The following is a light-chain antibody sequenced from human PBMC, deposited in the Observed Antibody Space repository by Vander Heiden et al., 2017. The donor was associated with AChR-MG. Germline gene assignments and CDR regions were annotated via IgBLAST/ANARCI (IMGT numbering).Light chain of an antibody. J-gene: IGKJ2*01. CDR3: QQYYTTPDT. CDR1: RGISNS. Sequence: SQMTQAPSSLSASVGDRVTSPFRASRGISNSLAWYQQKPGKAPKLLLYAAYTLESGVPSRFSGSGSGTDYTLTITSLQPEDCATYFCQQYYTTPDTWGQGTKLEIK. CDR2: AAY. V-gene: IGKV1-NL1*01.